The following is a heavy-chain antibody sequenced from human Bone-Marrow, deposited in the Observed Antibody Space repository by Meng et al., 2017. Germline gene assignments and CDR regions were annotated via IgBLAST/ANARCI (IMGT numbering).Heavy chain of an antibody. J-gene: IGHJ4*02. Sequence: ASVKVSCKASGYTFISYGISWVRQAPGQGLEWMGWIRGDGDDRNYAQKVQGRVTMTTDTSTSTASMELRSLTSDDTAVYYCARDIEYRGTYYYDSSGYYYFDYWGQGTLVTVSS. CDR3: ARDIEYRGTYYYDSSGYYYFDY. D-gene: IGHD3-22*01. CDR1: GYTFISYG. CDR2: IRGDGDDR. V-gene: IGHV1-18*01.